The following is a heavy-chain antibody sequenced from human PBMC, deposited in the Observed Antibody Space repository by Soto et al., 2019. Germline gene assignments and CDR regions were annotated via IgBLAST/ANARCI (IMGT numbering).Heavy chain of an antibody. J-gene: IGHJ4*02. Sequence: GGSLRLSCAASVFTFSSYAMSWVRQAPGKGLEWVSSISGSGSSTYYADSVKGRFTISRDNSKNTLYLQMNSLRAEDTAVYYCAKKVIDGFSPHFDYWGQGALVTVSS. CDR1: VFTFSSYA. D-gene: IGHD3-10*01. CDR2: ISGSGSST. V-gene: IGHV3-23*01. CDR3: AKKVIDGFSPHFDY.